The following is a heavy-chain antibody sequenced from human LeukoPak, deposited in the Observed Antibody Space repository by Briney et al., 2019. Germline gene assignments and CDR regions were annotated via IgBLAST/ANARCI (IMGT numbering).Heavy chain of an antibody. V-gene: IGHV1-2*02. CDR2: INPNSGAT. J-gene: IGHJ3*02. Sequence: ASVTVSCKASGYTFTAYFIHWVRQAPGQGLEWMGWINPNSGATNDAQNFQGRVSMTSDTSISTAYMELSRLTSDDSAVYSCERDTVMVATTNAFDIWGQGTMVTVSS. CDR1: GYTFTAYF. D-gene: IGHD2-15*01. CDR3: ERDTVMVATTNAFDI.